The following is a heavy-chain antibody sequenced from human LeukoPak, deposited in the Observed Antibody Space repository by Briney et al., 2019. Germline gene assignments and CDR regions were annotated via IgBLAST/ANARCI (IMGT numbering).Heavy chain of an antibody. Sequence: GGSLRLSCAASGFTFSSYWMHWVRQAPGKGLVWVSRINSDGSSTSYADSVKGRFTISRDNAKNTLYLQMNSLRAEDTAVYYCARGYSGYELYYYGMGVWGQGTTVTVSS. V-gene: IGHV3-74*01. CDR2: INSDGSST. J-gene: IGHJ6*02. CDR1: GFTFSSYW. D-gene: IGHD5-12*01. CDR3: ARGYSGYELYYYGMGV.